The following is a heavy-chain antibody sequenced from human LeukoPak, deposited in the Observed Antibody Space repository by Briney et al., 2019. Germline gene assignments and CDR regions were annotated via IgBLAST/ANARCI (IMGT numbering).Heavy chain of an antibody. D-gene: IGHD3-22*01. V-gene: IGHV3-21*01. J-gene: IGHJ4*02. CDR3: ATGPYYDSSGYYPFDY. Sequence: GGSLRLSCAASGFTFSSYSMNWVRQAPGKGLEWVSSISSGSSYIYYADSVKGRFTISRDNAKNSLYLQMNSLRAEDTAVYYCATGPYYDSSGYYPFDYWGQGTLVTVSS. CDR1: GFTFSSYS. CDR2: ISSGSSYI.